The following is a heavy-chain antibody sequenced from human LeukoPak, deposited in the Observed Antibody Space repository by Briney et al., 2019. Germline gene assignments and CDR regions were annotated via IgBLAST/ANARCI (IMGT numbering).Heavy chain of an antibody. D-gene: IGHD6-13*01. CDR3: AKDSSSWYLFWYFDL. CDR1: GFTFSSYG. J-gene: IGHJ2*01. Sequence: GGSLRLSCAASGFTFSSYGMHWVRQAPGKGLEWVAVISYDGSNKYYADSVKGRFTISRDNSKNTLYLQMNSLRAEDTAVYYCAKDSSSWYLFWYFDLWGRGTLVTVSS. V-gene: IGHV3-30*18. CDR2: ISYDGSNK.